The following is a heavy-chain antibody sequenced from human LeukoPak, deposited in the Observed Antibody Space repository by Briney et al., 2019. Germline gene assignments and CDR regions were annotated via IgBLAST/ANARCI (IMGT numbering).Heavy chain of an antibody. Sequence: SETLSLTCTVSGGSITNYYWSWIRQPAGKGLEWIGRVYASGSTSYNPSLKSRVSMSVDTSKNQFSLKLSSVTAADTAVYFCARDFADRGSSLVYYYYYYMDVWGKGTTVTVSS. D-gene: IGHD1-26*01. J-gene: IGHJ6*03. CDR1: GGSITNYY. CDR2: VYASGST. V-gene: IGHV4-4*07. CDR3: ARDFADRGSSLVYYYYYYMDV.